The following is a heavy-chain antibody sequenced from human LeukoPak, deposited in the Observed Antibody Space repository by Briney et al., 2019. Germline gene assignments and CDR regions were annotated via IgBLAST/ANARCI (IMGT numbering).Heavy chain of an antibody. CDR3: ASYDSSALGAFDY. V-gene: IGHV5-51*01. CDR1: GDSFTSYW. Sequence: GESLKISCKGSGDSFTSYWIGWVRQMPGKGLEWMGIIYPGDSDTRYSPSFQGQVTISADKSISTAYLQWSSLKASDTAMYYCASYDSSALGAFDYWGQGALVTVSS. CDR2: IYPGDSDT. D-gene: IGHD3-22*01. J-gene: IGHJ4*02.